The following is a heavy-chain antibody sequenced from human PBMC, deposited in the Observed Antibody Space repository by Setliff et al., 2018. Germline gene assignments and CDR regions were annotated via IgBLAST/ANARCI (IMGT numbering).Heavy chain of an antibody. J-gene: IGHJ6*03. V-gene: IGHV3-72*01. CDR3: AREYYDSSGYHYFYYYMDV. CDR2: TRNKAHSYTT. CDR1: GFTFSTHS. Sequence: PGGSLRLSCAASGFTFSTHSMNWVRQAPGKGLEWIGRTRNKAHSYTTEYAASVKGRFTISRDDSKNSLFLQMNSLKTEDTAVYYCAREYYDSSGYHYFYYYMDVWGKGTTVTVSS. D-gene: IGHD3-22*01.